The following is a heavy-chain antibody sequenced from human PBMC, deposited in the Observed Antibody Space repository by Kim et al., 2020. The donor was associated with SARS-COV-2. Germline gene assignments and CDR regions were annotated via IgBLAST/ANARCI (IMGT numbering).Heavy chain of an antibody. J-gene: IGHJ6*02. CDR1: GGTFSSYA. CDR2: IIPIFGTA. Sequence: SVKVSCKASGGTFSSYAISWVRQAPGQGLEWMGGIIPIFGTANYAQKFQGRVTITADESTSTAYMELSSLRSEDTAVYYCARGDYDILTGYPVRGYYYGMDVWGQGTTVTVSS. D-gene: IGHD3-9*01. V-gene: IGHV1-69*13. CDR3: ARGDYDILTGYPVRGYYYGMDV.